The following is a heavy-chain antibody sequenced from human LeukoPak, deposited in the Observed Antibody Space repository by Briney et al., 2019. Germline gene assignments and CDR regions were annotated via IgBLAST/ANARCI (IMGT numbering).Heavy chain of an antibody. V-gene: IGHV1-69*13. Sequence: ASVKVSCKASGGTFSSCAISWVRQAPGQGLEWMGGIIPIFGTANYAQKFQGRVTITADESTSTAYMELSSLRSEDTAVYYCARDGVTMVRGVPYYYYGMDVWGKGITVTVSS. CDR2: IIPIFGTA. D-gene: IGHD3-10*01. CDR3: ARDGVTMVRGVPYYYYGMDV. J-gene: IGHJ6*04. CDR1: GGTFSSCA.